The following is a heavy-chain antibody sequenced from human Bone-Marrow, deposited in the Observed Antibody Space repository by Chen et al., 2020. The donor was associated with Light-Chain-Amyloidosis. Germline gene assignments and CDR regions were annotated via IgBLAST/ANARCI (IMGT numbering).Heavy chain of an antibody. CDR3: ATFGIEWGLSS. V-gene: IGHV3-74*01. J-gene: IGHJ4*02. CDR2: INTDGSFT. D-gene: IGHD5-12*01. CDR1: GFISSSYW. Sequence: VQLVESGGDLVQPGGSLRLSCATSGFISSSYWMHWVRQAPGEGLMWVARINTDGSFTGYAYSVKGRFTSFRDNAKNTLCLQMNSLRVEETAIYYCATFGIEWGLSSWGQGSLVTVSS.